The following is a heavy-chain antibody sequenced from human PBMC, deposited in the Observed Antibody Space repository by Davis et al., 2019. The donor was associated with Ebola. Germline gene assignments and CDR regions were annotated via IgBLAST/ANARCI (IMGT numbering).Heavy chain of an antibody. J-gene: IGHJ4*02. CDR3: TTGATYYYDY. Sequence: GESLKISCAASGFTFSNYAMSWVRQAPGKGLEWVSAISGASEMTYYADFVKGRFTISRDNSMRTVFLQMTNLRPEDTAVYYCTTGATYYYDYWGQGTQVTVSS. CDR1: GFTFSNYA. V-gene: IGHV3-23*01. D-gene: IGHD3-16*01. CDR2: ISGASEMT.